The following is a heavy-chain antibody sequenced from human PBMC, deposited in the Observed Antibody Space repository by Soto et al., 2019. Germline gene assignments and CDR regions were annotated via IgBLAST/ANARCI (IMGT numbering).Heavy chain of an antibody. CDR1: GFTFNTYP. J-gene: IGHJ4*02. CDR2: ISHDGSKK. Sequence: QVQLVESGGCVVQPGRSRRLSCAASGFTFNTYPMHWVRQAPGKGLEWVALISHDGSKKYYADSVKGRFTISRDNSENTLYLQLNNLRAEDTAVYYCARWTYYYDSGGYRWGQGTLVTVSS. CDR3: ARWTYYYDSGGYR. V-gene: IGHV3-30-3*01. D-gene: IGHD3-22*01.